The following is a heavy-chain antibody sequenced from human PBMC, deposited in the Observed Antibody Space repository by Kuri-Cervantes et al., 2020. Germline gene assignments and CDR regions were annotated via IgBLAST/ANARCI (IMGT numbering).Heavy chain of an antibody. D-gene: IGHD2-15*01. J-gene: IGHJ5*02. CDR3: AHRPAVVVVDGPNWFDP. CDR2: IYWDDDK. CDR1: GFSLSTSGVG. V-gene: IGHV2-5*02. Sequence: SGPTLVKPTQTLTLTCTFSGFSLSTSGVGVGWIRQPPGKALEWLALIYWDDDKRYSPSLKSRLTITKDTSKNQVVLTMTNMDPVDTATYYCAHRPAVVVVDGPNWFDPWGQGTLVTVSS.